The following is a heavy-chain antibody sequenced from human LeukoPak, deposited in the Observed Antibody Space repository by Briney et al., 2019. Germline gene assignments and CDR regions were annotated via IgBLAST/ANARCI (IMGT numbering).Heavy chain of an antibody. CDR2: IYYRGST. J-gene: IGHJ6*03. D-gene: IGHD4-17*01. CDR1: GGSISSYY. V-gene: IGHV4-59*01. Sequence: SETLSLTCTVSGGSISSYYWSWIRQPPGKGLEWIGYIYYRGSTNYNPSLKSRVTISVDTSKNQFSLKLSSVTAADTAVYYCARDRTVTQPRKTYYYYYMDVWGKGTTVTVSS. CDR3: ARDRTVTQPRKTYYYYYMDV.